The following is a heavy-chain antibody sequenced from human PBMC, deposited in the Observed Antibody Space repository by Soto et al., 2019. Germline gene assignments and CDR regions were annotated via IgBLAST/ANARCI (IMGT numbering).Heavy chain of an antibody. D-gene: IGHD3-10*01. CDR2: IDGKACGGTT. CDR1: GFTFGDST. CDR3: ARSGYYSGSGSYYSGRDFES. J-gene: IGHJ4*02. Sequence: GGSLRLSCTASGFTFGDSTMNWVRQAPGKGLEWVGFIDGKACGGTTEYAASVICRFSISRDDSKSVAYLQINSLNTEDTAVYYCARSGYYSGSGSYYSGRDFESWGQGTLVTVSS. V-gene: IGHV3-49*04.